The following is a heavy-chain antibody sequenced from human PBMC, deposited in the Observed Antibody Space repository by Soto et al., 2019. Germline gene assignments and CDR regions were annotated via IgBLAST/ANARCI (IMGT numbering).Heavy chain of an antibody. CDR1: GFTFSRHA. CDR2: ISDGSGCI. V-gene: IGHV3-21*01. Sequence: PGGSLRLSCTASGFTFSRHAMTWVRQAPGKGLEWVSGISDGSGCIYYADSVTGRFTISRDNAMNSLYLQMNSLRAEDTAVYYCARDSRIVARPAMGSVGFDPWGQGTLVTVSS. D-gene: IGHD2-2*01. J-gene: IGHJ5*02. CDR3: ARDSRIVARPAMGSVGFDP.